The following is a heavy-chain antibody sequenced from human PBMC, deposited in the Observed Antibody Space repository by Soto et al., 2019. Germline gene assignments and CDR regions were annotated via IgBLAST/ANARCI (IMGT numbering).Heavy chain of an antibody. D-gene: IGHD6-19*01. CDR1: GGSISSSSYY. J-gene: IGHJ5*02. V-gene: IGHV4-39*01. CDR2: IYYSGST. CDR3: ARHPSIAVAILNWFDP. Sequence: SETLSLTCTVSGGSISSSSYYWGWIRQPPGKGLEWIGSIYYSGSTYYNPSLKSRVTISVDTSKNQFSLKLSSVTAADTAVYYCARHPSIAVAILNWFDPWGQGTPVTVSS.